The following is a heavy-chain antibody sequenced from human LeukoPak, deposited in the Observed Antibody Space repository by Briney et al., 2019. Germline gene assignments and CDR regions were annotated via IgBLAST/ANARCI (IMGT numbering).Heavy chain of an antibody. CDR2: ISSSSSYI. Sequence: GGPLRLSCAASGFTFSSYSMNWVRQAPGKGLEWVSSISSSSSYIYYADSVKGRFTISRDNAKNSLYLQMNSLRAEDTAVYYCARDHSVLRFLEWLSPTDFDYWGQGTLVTVSS. J-gene: IGHJ4*02. V-gene: IGHV3-21*01. CDR3: ARDHSVLRFLEWLSPTDFDY. D-gene: IGHD3-3*01. CDR1: GFTFSSYS.